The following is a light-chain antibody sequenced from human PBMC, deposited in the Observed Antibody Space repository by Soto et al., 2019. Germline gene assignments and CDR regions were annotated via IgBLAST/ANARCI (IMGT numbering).Light chain of an antibody. J-gene: IGLJ1*01. CDR2: SNT. V-gene: IGLV1-44*01. Sequence: QSVLTQPPSASGTPGQRVTVSCSGSSSSIGSNTVSWYQQLPGTAPKLLIYSNTQRPSGVPDRFSGSKSDTSASLAISGLQSEDEADYYCAAWDDSLNALVFGTGTKLTVL. CDR3: AAWDDSLNALV. CDR1: SSSIGSNT.